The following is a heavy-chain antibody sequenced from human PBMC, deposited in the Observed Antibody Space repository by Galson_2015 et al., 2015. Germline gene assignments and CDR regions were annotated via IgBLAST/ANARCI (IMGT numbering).Heavy chain of an antibody. CDR3: ARVRAYCGGDCYLH. D-gene: IGHD2-21*01. Sequence: SVKVSCKASGGTFSSYAISWVRQAPGQGLEWMGGIIPIFGTANYAQKFQGRVTITADESTSTAYMELSSLRSEDTAAYYCARVRAYCGGDCYLHWGQGTLVTVSS. CDR1: GGTFSSYA. J-gene: IGHJ1*01. CDR2: IIPIFGTA. V-gene: IGHV1-69*13.